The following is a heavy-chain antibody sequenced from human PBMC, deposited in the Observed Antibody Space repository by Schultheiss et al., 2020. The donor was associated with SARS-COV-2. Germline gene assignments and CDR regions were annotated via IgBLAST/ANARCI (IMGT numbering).Heavy chain of an antibody. Sequence: SETLSLTCAVYGGSFSGYYWSWIRQPPGKGLEWIGEINHSGSTNYNPSLKSRVTISVDTFKNQFSLKLSSVTAADTAVYYCARGLVRYCSSTSCYHDYWGQGTLVTVSS. V-gene: IGHV4-34*01. J-gene: IGHJ4*02. CDR2: INHSGST. CDR1: GGSFSGYY. CDR3: ARGLVRYCSSTSCYHDY. D-gene: IGHD2-2*01.